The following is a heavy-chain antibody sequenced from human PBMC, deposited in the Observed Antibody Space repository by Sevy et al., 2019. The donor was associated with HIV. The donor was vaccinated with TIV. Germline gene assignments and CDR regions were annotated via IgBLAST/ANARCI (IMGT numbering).Heavy chain of an antibody. V-gene: IGHV3-7*01. D-gene: IGHD2-21*01. CDR3: ARDVAAGDY. J-gene: IGHJ4*02. CDR1: GFTFTRYW. CDR2: LNDDGSGK. Sequence: GGSLRLSCVASGFTFTRYWMSWVRLAPGKGLEWVANLNDDGSGKDYVDSVKGRFTISRDNAKNSLSLQMNSLRAEDTALYYCARDVAAGDYWDQGTLVTVSS.